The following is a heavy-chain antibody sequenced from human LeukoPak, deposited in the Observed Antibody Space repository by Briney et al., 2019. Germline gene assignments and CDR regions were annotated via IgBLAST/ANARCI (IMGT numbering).Heavy chain of an antibody. CDR3: VRGAYSSSWLNFEN. J-gene: IGHJ4*02. V-gene: IGHV3-21*01. D-gene: IGHD6-13*01. Sequence: GGSLRLSCAASGFTFSSYSMNWVRQAPGKGLEWVSSISSNSSYIYYADSVKGRFTISRDNAKNSLYLQMNSLRAEDTAVYYCVRGAYSSSWLNFENWGQGALVSASS. CDR1: GFTFSSYS. CDR2: ISSNSSYI.